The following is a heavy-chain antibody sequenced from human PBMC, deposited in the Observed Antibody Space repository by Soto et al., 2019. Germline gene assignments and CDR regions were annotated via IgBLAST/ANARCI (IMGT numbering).Heavy chain of an antibody. CDR1: GGTFTGYY. CDR3: ARGVGSRTIDN. D-gene: IGHD3-10*01. Sequence: QVQLKQRGAGLLKPSETLSLTCAVSGGTFTGYYWNWIRQSPGKGLEWIGEINHSRSTYYNPSLRNRVALSIDTSKTEFSLKLSFVTAADTAVYFCARGVGSRTIDNWDQGTRVTVSS. V-gene: IGHV4-34*02. J-gene: IGHJ4*02. CDR2: INHSRST.